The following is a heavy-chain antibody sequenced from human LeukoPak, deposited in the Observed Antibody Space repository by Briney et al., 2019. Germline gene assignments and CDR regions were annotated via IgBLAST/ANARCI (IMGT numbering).Heavy chain of an antibody. D-gene: IGHD3-10*01. CDR1: GGSISSYY. CDR3: ASGLGELLPLVFDY. J-gene: IGHJ4*02. V-gene: IGHV4-59*06. CDR2: IYYSGST. Sequence: SETLSLTYTVSGGSISSYYWSWIRQHPGKGLEWIGYIYYSGSTYYNPSLKSRVTISVDTSKNQFSLKLSSVTAADTAVYYCASGLGELLPLVFDYWGQGTLVTVSS.